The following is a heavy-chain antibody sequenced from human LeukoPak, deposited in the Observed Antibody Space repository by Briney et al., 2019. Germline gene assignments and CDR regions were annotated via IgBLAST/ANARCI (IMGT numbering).Heavy chain of an antibody. CDR3: AREPNRQRNCGGDCYSPPFDY. Sequence: ASVKVSCKASGYTFTGYYMHWVRQAPGQGLEWMGRINPNSGGTNYAQKFQGRVTTTRDTSISTAYMELSRLRSDDTAVYYCAREPNRQRNCGGDCYSPPFDYWGQGTLVTVSS. D-gene: IGHD2-21*02. V-gene: IGHV1-2*06. CDR2: INPNSGGT. CDR1: GYTFTGYY. J-gene: IGHJ4*02.